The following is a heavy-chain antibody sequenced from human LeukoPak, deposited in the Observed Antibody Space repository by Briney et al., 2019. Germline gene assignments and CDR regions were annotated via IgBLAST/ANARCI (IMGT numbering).Heavy chain of an antibody. D-gene: IGHD2-8*02. V-gene: IGHV3-20*04. CDR2: INWNGGST. CDR3: ARISRTAGYFFDY. Sequence: GGSLRLSCTVSGFSLSSYALSWVRRAPGKGLEWVSGINWNGGSTGYADSVKGRFAISRDNAKNSLYLQMNSLRAGDTALYYCARISRTAGYFFDYWGQGTLVTVSS. J-gene: IGHJ4*02. CDR1: GFSLSSYA.